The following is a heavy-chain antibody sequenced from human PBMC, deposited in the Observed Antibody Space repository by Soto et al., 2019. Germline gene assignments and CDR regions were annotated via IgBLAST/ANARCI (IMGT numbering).Heavy chain of an antibody. CDR3: ARVPYSGYVFSPLLYGMDV. CDR1: GGTFSSYA. J-gene: IGHJ6*02. D-gene: IGHD5-12*01. V-gene: IGHV1-69*06. CDR2: IIPIFGTA. Sequence: QVQLVQSGAEVKKPGSSVKVSCKASGGTFSSYAISWVRQAPGQGLEWMGGIIPIFGTANYAQKFQGRVTITGAKSTSTAYMELGSLRCEDMAVYYWARVPYSGYVFSPLLYGMDVWGQGTTVTVSS.